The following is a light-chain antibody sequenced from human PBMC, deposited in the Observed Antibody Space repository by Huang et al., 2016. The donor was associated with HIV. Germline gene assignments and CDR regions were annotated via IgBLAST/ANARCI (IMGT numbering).Light chain of an antibody. CDR2: GAS. CDR1: RSLSSN. CDR3: QQYNNWPPA. Sequence: IVMTQSPVTLSVSPGERATLSCRASRSLSSNLAWYQQKRGQAPRFRMYGASTRATGVPARFSGSGSGTEFTLTISSLQSEDFAVYYCQQYNNWPPAFGQGTKVEIK. V-gene: IGKV3-15*01. J-gene: IGKJ1*01.